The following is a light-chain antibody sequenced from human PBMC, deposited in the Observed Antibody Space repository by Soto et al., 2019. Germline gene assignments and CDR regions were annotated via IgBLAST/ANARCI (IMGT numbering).Light chain of an antibody. J-gene: IGKJ2*01. CDR3: QQYGSSPNT. CDR1: QSVSSSY. Sequence: DIVLTQSPGTLSLSPGERATLSCRASQSVSSSYLAWYQQKPGQAPRLLIYGASSRATGIPDRFSGSGSGTDFTLTISRLEPEDFAVYYWQQYGSSPNTFGQGTKLEIK. V-gene: IGKV3-20*01. CDR2: GAS.